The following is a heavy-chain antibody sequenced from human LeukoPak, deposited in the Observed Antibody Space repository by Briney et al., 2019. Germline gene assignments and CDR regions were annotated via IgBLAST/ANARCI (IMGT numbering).Heavy chain of an antibody. CDR1: GFTFSSYA. J-gene: IGHJ4*02. D-gene: IGHD1-14*01. V-gene: IGHV3-23*01. CDR3: ARHEEAAGDFDY. CDR2: ISGSGGST. Sequence: GGSLRLSCAASGFTFSSYAMSWVRQAPGKGLEWVSAISGSGGSTYYADSVKGRFTISRDNSKNTLNLQMNSLRAEDTAVYYCARHEEAAGDFDYWGQGTLVIVSS.